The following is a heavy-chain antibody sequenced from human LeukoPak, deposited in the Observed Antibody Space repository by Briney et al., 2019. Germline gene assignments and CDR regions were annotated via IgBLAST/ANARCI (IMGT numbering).Heavy chain of an antibody. J-gene: IGHJ3*02. CDR2: INPNSGGT. D-gene: IGHD5-18*01. CDR1: GYTFTGYY. Sequence: GASVKVSCKASGYTFTGYYMHWVRQAPGQGLEWMGRINPNSGGTSYAQKFQGGVTMTRDTSISTAYMELSRLRSDDTAVYYCARAGEYSYGSPFAFDIWGQGTMVTVSS. V-gene: IGHV1-2*06. CDR3: ARAGEYSYGSPFAFDI.